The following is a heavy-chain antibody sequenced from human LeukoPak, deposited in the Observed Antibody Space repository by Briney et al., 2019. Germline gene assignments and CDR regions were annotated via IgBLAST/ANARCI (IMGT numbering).Heavy chain of an antibody. J-gene: IGHJ6*03. CDR2: IWYDGSNK. CDR1: GFTFSSHC. D-gene: IGHD6-6*01. V-gene: IGHV3-33*01. CDR3: AREPLVVPPGWKYYYYMDV. Sequence: PGVSLRLSCAASGFTFSSHCMHWVRQAPGKGLEWVALIWYDGSNKYYAYFVKGRFTISRANSKATMYIQMSSMRAEDTAVYYCAREPLVVPPGWKYYYYMDVWGKGTTVTVSS.